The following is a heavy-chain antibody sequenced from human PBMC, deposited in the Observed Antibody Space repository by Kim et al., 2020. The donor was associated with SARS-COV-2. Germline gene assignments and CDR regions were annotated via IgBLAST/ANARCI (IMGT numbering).Heavy chain of an antibody. Sequence: GGSLRLSCAASGFTFSSYSMNWVRQAPGKGLEWVSSISSSSSYIYYADSVKGRFTISRDKAKNSLYLQMNSLRAEDTAVYYCARALGEWLEGYGMDVWGQGTTVTVSS. CDR3: ARALGEWLEGYGMDV. V-gene: IGHV3-21*01. CDR1: GFTFSSYS. J-gene: IGHJ6*02. D-gene: IGHD6-19*01. CDR2: ISSSSSYI.